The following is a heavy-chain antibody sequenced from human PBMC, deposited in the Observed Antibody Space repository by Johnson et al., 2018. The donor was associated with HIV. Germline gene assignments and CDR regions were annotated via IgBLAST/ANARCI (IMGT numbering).Heavy chain of an antibody. V-gene: IGHV3-53*01. CDR2: IYSGGST. J-gene: IGHJ3*02. CDR3: ARWSTEGSDAFDI. CDR1: GFTVSSNY. Sequence: VQLVESGGGLIQPGGSLRLSCAASGFTVSSNYMSWVRQAPGKGPEWVSVIYSGGSTYYADSVTGPFTISRDNAKNSLYLQMNSLRAEDTALYYCARWSTEGSDAFDIWGQGTMVTVSS. D-gene: IGHD1-26*01.